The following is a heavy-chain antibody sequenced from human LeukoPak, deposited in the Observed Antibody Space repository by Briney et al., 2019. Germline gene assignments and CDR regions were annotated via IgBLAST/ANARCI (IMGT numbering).Heavy chain of an antibody. V-gene: IGHV3-23*01. CDR2: ISGSGGST. Sequence: GGSLRLSCAASGFTFSSNAMSWVRQAPGKGLEWVSAISGSGGSTHYADSVKGRFTISRDNSKNTLYLQMNSLRAEDTAVYYCAKEVGVWDCSSTSCYNSYMDVWGKGTTVTVSS. J-gene: IGHJ6*03. D-gene: IGHD2-2*02. CDR1: GFTFSSNA. CDR3: AKEVGVWDCSSTSCYNSYMDV.